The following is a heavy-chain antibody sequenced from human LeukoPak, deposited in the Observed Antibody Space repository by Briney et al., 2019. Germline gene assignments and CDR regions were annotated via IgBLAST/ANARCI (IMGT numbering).Heavy chain of an antibody. V-gene: IGHV4-34*01. CDR1: GGSFSGYY. D-gene: IGHD2-15*01. J-gene: IGHJ4*02. Sequence: SETLSLTCAVYGGSFSGYYWSWIRQPPGKGLEWIGEINHSGSTNYNPSLKSRVTISVDTSKNQFSLKLSSLTAADTAVYYCASLLGFCSGGSCWPGYWGQGTLVTVSS. CDR3: ASLLGFCSGGSCWPGY. CDR2: INHSGST.